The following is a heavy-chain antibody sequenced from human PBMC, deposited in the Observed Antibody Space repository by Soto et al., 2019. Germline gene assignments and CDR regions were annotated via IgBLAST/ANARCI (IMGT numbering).Heavy chain of an antibody. CDR2: IYWDDDK. CDR3: AHGRGSSGHERGAFDI. J-gene: IGHJ3*02. D-gene: IGHD3-22*01. Sequence: QITLKESGPTLVKPTQTLTLTCTFSGFSLSTSGVGVGWIRQPPGKALEWLALIYWDDDKRYSPSLKSRLTITKDPSKNQVVLTMTNMDPVDTATYYCAHGRGSSGHERGAFDIWGQGTMVTVSS. V-gene: IGHV2-5*02. CDR1: GFSLSTSGVG.